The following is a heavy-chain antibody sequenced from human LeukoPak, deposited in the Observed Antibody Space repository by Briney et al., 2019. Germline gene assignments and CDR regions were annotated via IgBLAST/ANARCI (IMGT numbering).Heavy chain of an antibody. Sequence: HPGGSLRLSCAASGLTFYDYAMYWVRDAPGKGLEWGSGISWNSGSIDYADSVKGRFTISRDNAKNSLYLQMNSLRADDTAWYHCAKGLWFGETLNWLDPWGQGTLVTASS. J-gene: IGHJ5*02. V-gene: IGHV3-9*01. CDR3: AKGLWFGETLNWLDP. CDR1: GLTFYDYA. D-gene: IGHD3-10*01. CDR2: ISWNSGSI.